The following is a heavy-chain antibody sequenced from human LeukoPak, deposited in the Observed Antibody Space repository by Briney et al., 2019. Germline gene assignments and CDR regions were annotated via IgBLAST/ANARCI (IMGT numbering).Heavy chain of an antibody. CDR1: GGSISSYY. D-gene: IGHD5-12*01. V-gene: IGHV4-4*07. CDR3: ARGPSPLRLFDY. J-gene: IGHJ4*02. CDR2: IYTSGST. Sequence: SETLSLTCTVSGGSISSYYWSWIRQPAGKGLEWIGRIYTSGSTNYNPSLKSRVTMSVDTSKNQFSLKLSSVTAADTAMYYCARGPSPLRLFDYWGQGTLVTVSS.